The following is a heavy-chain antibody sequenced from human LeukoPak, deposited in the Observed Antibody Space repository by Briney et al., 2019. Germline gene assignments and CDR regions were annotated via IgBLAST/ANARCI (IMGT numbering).Heavy chain of an antibody. CDR2: ISWNSGSI. Sequence: PGGSLRLSCAASGFTFDDYAMHWVRQAPGKGLEWVSGISWNSGSIGYADSVKGRFTISRDNAKNSLYLQMNSLRAEDMALYYCAKEEAGSLDYWGQGTLVTVSS. V-gene: IGHV3-9*03. CDR1: GFTFDDYA. CDR3: AKEEAGSLDY. D-gene: IGHD6-19*01. J-gene: IGHJ4*02.